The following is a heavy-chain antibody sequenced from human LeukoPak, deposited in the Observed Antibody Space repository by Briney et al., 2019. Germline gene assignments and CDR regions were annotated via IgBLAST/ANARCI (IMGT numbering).Heavy chain of an antibody. J-gene: IGHJ4*02. V-gene: IGHV3-30*02. Sequence: PGGSLRLSCAASGFTFSRYGMHWVRQAPGKGLECVAFIRYDGSNKYYADSVKGRFTISRDNSKNTLYLQMNSLRAEDTAVYYCASLRSSSWYDHFDYWGQGTLVTVSS. CDR2: IRYDGSNK. CDR1: GFTFSRYG. D-gene: IGHD6-13*01. CDR3: ASLRSSSWYDHFDY.